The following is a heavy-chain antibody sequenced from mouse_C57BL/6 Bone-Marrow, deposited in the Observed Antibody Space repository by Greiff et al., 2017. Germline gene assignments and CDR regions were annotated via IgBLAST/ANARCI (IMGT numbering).Heavy chain of an antibody. D-gene: IGHD1-1*01. CDR2: IHPNSGST. V-gene: IGHV1-64*01. CDR3: ASITTVVAPHWNY. CDR1: GYTFTSYW. J-gene: IGHJ2*01. Sequence: VQLQQPGAELVKPGASVKLSCKASGYTFTSYWMHWVKQRPGQGLEWIGMIHPNSGSTNYNEKFKSKATLTVDKSSSTAYMQLSSLTSEDSAVYYCASITTVVAPHWNYWGQGTTLTVSS.